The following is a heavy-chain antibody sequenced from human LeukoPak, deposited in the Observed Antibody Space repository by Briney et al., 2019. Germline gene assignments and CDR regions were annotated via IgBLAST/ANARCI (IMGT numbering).Heavy chain of an antibody. D-gene: IGHD6-19*01. Sequence: TVSVSCKASGGTFSNYAISWVRQAPGQGLEWMGGIIPIFGTANYAQKFQGRVTITADESTSTAYMELSSLRSEDTAVYYCARALNRTAYNSGWYDYWGQGTLVTVSS. CDR1: GGTFSNYA. CDR2: IIPIFGTA. CDR3: ARALNRTAYNSGWYDY. V-gene: IGHV1-69*13. J-gene: IGHJ4*02.